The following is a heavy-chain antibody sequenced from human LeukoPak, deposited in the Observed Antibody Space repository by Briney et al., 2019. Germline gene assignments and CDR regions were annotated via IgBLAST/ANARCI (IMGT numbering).Heavy chain of an antibody. D-gene: IGHD3-22*01. J-gene: IGHJ4*02. CDR3: ARGEYYYDSSGLDY. V-gene: IGHV4-31*03. CDR2: IYYSGST. CDR1: GGSISSGGYY. Sequence: SQTLSLTCTVSGGSISSGGYYWSWIRQHPGKGLEWIGYIYYSGSTYYNPSLKSRVTISVDTSKNQFSLKLSSVTAADTAVYYCARGEYYYDSSGLDYWGQGTLVTVSS.